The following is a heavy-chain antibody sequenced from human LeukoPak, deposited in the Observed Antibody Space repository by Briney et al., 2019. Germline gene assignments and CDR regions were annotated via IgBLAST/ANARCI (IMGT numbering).Heavy chain of an antibody. CDR2: INSDGSST. CDR3: ASAWHLGIVVVMLDS. J-gene: IGHJ4*02. V-gene: IGHV3-74*01. D-gene: IGHD3-22*01. Sequence: PGGSLRPSCAASRFTFSTYWMHWVRQAPGKGLVWVSRINSDGSSTGYADSVKGRFTVSRDNSKNTLHLQMNSLRVEDTAVYCCASAWHLGIVVVMLDSWGQGTLVTVSS. CDR1: RFTFSTYW.